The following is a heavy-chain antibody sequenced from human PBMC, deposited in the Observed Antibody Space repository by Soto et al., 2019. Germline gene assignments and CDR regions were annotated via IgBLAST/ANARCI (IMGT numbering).Heavy chain of an antibody. CDR3: AKSYSSNWYDYFDY. V-gene: IGHV3-23*01. Sequence: PGGSLRLSCAASEFTFSTYAMSWVRQAPGKGLEWVSAISGSGGSTYYADSVKGRFTISRGTSKNTLYLQMNSLRAEDTALYYCAKSYSSNWYDYFDYWGQGTLVTVSS. J-gene: IGHJ4*02. CDR1: EFTFSTYA. D-gene: IGHD6-13*01. CDR2: ISGSGGST.